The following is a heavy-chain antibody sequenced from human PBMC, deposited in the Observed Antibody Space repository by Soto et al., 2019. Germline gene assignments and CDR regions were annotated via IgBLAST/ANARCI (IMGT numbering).Heavy chain of an antibody. CDR3: ARAPGGKQPLDP. Sequence: QVQLVQSGAEVKKPGASGKVSCKASCYTFTSYGISWVRQAPGQGLECMGWISSYKGNTNYAQKLQGRVTMTTDTSTSTAYMALRSLRSDDTAVYYCARAPGGKQPLDPWGQGTLVTVSS. CDR1: CYTFTSYG. J-gene: IGHJ5*02. D-gene: IGHD2-15*01. CDR2: ISSYKGNT. V-gene: IGHV1-18*01.